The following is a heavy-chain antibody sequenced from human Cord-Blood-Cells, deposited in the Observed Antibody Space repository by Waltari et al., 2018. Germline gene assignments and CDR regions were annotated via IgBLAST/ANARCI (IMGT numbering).Heavy chain of an antibody. V-gene: IGHV3-53*01. J-gene: IGHJ6*03. CDR3: ARELYDFWSGYYTEGYYYYYMDV. CDR2: IYSGGST. CDR1: GFTVSSNY. D-gene: IGHD3-3*01. Sequence: EVQLVESGGGLIQPGGSLRLSCAASGFTVSSNYMSWVRQPQGKGLEWVSVIYSGGSTSYADSVEGRFTISRDNSKNTLYLQMNSLRAEDTAVYYCARELYDFWSGYYTEGYYYYYMDVWGKGTTVTVSS.